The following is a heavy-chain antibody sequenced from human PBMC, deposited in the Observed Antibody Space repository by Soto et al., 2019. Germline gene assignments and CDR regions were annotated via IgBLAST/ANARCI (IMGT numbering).Heavy chain of an antibody. CDR1: GGSISSYY. CDR3: ARDHYYDYGMDV. J-gene: IGHJ6*02. Sequence: QVQLQESGPGLVKPSETLSLTCTVSGGSISSYYWSWIRQPPGKGLEWIGYIYYSGSTNYNPSLRIRLTTSVVTSTNQFSRKLSSVTAADTAVYYCARDHYYDYGMDVWGQGTTVTVSS. V-gene: IGHV4-59*01. CDR2: IYYSGST.